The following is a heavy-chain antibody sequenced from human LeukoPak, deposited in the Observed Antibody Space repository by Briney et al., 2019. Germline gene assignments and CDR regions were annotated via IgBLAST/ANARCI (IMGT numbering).Heavy chain of an antibody. V-gene: IGHV4-34*01. CDR3: ARGFSSWVSYFDY. D-gene: IGHD6-13*01. Sequence: SETLSLTCAVYGGSVSGYYWSWIRQPPGKGLEWIGEINHSGSTNYNPSLKSRVTISVDTSKNQFSLKLSSVTAADTAVYYCARGFSSWVSYFDYWGQGTLVTVSS. J-gene: IGHJ4*02. CDR1: GGSVSGYY. CDR2: INHSGST.